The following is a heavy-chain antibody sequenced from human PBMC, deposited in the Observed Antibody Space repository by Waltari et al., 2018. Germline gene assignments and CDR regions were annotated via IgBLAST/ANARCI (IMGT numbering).Heavy chain of an antibody. CDR2: IYYSGST. CDR3: ARAVAVHAPFDY. D-gene: IGHD6-19*01. Sequence: QLQLQESGPGLVKPSETLSLTCTVSGGSISSSSYYWGWIRQPPGKGLEWIGSIYYSGSTYYNPSLKSRVTISVDTSKNQFSLKLSSVTAADTAVYYCARAVAVHAPFDYWGQGTLVTVSS. CDR1: GGSISSSSYY. V-gene: IGHV4-39*01. J-gene: IGHJ4*02.